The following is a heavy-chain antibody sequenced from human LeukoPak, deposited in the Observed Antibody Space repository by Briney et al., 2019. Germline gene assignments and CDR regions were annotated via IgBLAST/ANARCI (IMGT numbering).Heavy chain of an antibody. D-gene: IGHD6-13*01. CDR3: ANFDGSSQAFHL. J-gene: IGHJ3*01. CDR1: GFTFSNFG. V-gene: IGHV3-30*18. Sequence: GGSLRLSCAASGFTFSNFGMHWVRQAPGKGLEWVAAVLYDGSKKFYSDSVKGRFSIYRDNSNYTLFVQMHSLRPDDTAVYYCANFDGSSQAFHLWGQGTMVTVSS. CDR2: VLYDGSKK.